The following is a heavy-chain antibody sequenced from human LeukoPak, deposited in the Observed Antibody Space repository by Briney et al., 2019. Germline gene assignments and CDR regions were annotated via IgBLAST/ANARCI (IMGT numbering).Heavy chain of an antibody. Sequence: GGSLRLSCAASGFTFSSYAMSWVRQAPGKGLEWVSIITGSGGITYYADSVKGRFTISRDNAKNSLYLQMNSLRAEDTAVYYCASPFTIFGGMGYWGQGTLVTVSS. D-gene: IGHD3-3*01. V-gene: IGHV3-23*01. J-gene: IGHJ4*02. CDR2: ITGSGGIT. CDR1: GFTFSSYA. CDR3: ASPFTIFGGMGY.